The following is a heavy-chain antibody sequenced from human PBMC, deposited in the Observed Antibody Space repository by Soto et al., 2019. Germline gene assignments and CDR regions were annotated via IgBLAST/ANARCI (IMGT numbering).Heavy chain of an antibody. CDR2: IYYSGST. CDR1: GGSISSGGYY. Sequence: QVQLQESGPGLVKPSQTLSLTCTVSGGSISSGGYYWSWIRQHPGKGLEWIGYIYYSGSTYYNPSLKSRVTISVDTSKNQFSLKLSSVTAADTAVYYCARSPRYFDWLSRPSPSFDYWGQGTLVTVSS. V-gene: IGHV4-31*03. D-gene: IGHD3-9*01. J-gene: IGHJ4*02. CDR3: ARSPRYFDWLSRPSPSFDY.